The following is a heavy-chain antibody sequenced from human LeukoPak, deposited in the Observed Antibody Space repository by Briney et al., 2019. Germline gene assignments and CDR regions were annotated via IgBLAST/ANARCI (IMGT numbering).Heavy chain of an antibody. V-gene: IGHV3-48*02. CDR3: ARGTSPFDP. CDR2: VTSSSSTI. CDR1: GFTFSSYS. Sequence: PGGSLTLSCVASGFTFSSYSMNWVRQAPGKGPEWISYVTSSSSTIYYADSVKGRFTISRDNAKNSLYLQMNSLRDEDTALYYCARGTSPFDPWGRGTLVTVSS. J-gene: IGHJ5*02.